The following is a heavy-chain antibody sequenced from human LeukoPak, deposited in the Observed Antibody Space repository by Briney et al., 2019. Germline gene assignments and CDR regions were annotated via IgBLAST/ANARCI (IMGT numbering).Heavy chain of an antibody. Sequence: PGGSLRLSCAASGFTFSDYYMDWVRQAPGKGLEWVGRVRNKTKSYTTEYAASVKDRFTISRDDSENFLYLQMNSLKTEDTAVYYCARVQPSGTYGFDYWGQGTLVTVSS. V-gene: IGHV3-72*01. CDR1: GFTFSDYY. D-gene: IGHD1-26*01. CDR3: ARVQPSGTYGFDY. J-gene: IGHJ4*02. CDR2: VRNKTKSYTT.